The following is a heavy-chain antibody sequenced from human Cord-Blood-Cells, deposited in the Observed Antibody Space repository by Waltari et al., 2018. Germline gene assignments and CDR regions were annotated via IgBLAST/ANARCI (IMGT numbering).Heavy chain of an antibody. V-gene: IGHV3-23*01. D-gene: IGHD7-27*01. Sequence: EVQLLESGGGLVQPGWSLRLSCAASGFTFSSYAMSWVRQAPGKGLEWVSDISGSGGSTYYADSVKGRFTTSRDNSKNTLYLQMNSLRAEDTAVYYCAKDRPPQTGGADAFDIWGQGTMVTVSS. CDR1: GFTFSSYA. CDR2: ISGSGGST. CDR3: AKDRPPQTGGADAFDI. J-gene: IGHJ3*02.